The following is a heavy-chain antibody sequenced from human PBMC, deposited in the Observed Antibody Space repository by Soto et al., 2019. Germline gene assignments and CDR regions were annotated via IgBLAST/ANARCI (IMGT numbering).Heavy chain of an antibody. CDR2: ISSSSSYI. Sequence: GGSLRLSCAASGFTFSSYSMNWVRQAPGKGLEWVSSISSSSSYIYYADSVKGRFTISRDNAKNSLYLQMYSLRAEDTAVYYGAKSFSRSPSARHVAFDIWGQGTMVTVSS. V-gene: IGHV3-21*01. CDR1: GFTFSSYS. CDR3: AKSFSRSPSARHVAFDI. D-gene: IGHD6-6*01. J-gene: IGHJ3*02.